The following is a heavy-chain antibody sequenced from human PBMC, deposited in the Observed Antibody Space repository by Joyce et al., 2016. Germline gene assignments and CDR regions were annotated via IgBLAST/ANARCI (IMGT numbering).Heavy chain of an antibody. V-gene: IGHV4-39*07. Sequence: QLHLQESGPGLVRPSQTLSLTCIVSNGSIIRSIYYWGWVRQYPGKGLEWIGATHYIGRTYYSPSLESRVAISIDTSKNQFSLKVASVTAADTAIYYCAKNRGIAARPEDDPFDIWGQGTLVTVSS. D-gene: IGHD6-6*01. J-gene: IGHJ3*02. CDR3: AKNRGIAARPEDDPFDI. CDR1: NGSIIRSIYY. CDR2: THYIGRT.